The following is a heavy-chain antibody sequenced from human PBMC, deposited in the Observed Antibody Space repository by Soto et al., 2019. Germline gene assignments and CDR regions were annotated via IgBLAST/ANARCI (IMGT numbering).Heavy chain of an antibody. CDR2: VHHTGST. V-gene: IGHV4-30-2*01. J-gene: IGHJ4*01. CDR1: GGSISSGGYS. D-gene: IGHD3-16*01. CDR3: ERGLLNYVFLH. Sequence: SETLSLTCAVSGGSISSGGYSWTWIRQPPGKGLEWIGYVHHTGSTTYNPSLKTRVNISVDRPNNQFFLTLTSATAADSAVYYCERGLLNYVFLHWGLGTLVTVSS.